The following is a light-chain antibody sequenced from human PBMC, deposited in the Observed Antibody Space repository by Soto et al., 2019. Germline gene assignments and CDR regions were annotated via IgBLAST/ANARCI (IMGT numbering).Light chain of an antibody. Sequence: EIVLPQSPGTLSLSPGARATLSCRASQSVSNNYLAWYQQKPGQAPRLLIYGASNRATGIPDRFSGSGSGTEFTLTISSLLPDDFATYYCQQYSSSSVTVGGGTKVDIK. CDR3: QQYSSSSVT. CDR1: QSVSNNY. V-gene: IGKV3-20*01. CDR2: GAS. J-gene: IGKJ4*01.